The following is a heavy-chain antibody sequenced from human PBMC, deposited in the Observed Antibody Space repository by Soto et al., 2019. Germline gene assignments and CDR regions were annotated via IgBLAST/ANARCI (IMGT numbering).Heavy chain of an antibody. CDR2: ISYDGSNK. J-gene: IGHJ6*02. V-gene: IGHV3-30-3*01. CDR1: GFTFSSYA. Sequence: GGSLRLSCAASGFTFSSYAMHWVRQAPGKGLEWVAVISYDGSNKYYADSVKGRFTISRDNSKNTLYLQMNSLRAEDTAVYYCARDPKYYYYGMDVWGQGTTVTVSS. CDR3: ARDPKYYYYGMDV.